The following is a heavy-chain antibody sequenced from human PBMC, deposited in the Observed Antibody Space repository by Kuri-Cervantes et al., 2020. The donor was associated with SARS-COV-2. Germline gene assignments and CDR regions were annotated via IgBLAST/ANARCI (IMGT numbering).Heavy chain of an antibody. J-gene: IGHJ6*03. CDR1: GGTFSSYT. Sequence: SVKVSCKASGGTFSSYTISWVRQAPGQGLEWMGRIIPILGIASYAQKFQGRVTITADKSTSTAYMELSSLRSEDTAVYYCAKPARGAYYYYYMDVWGKGTPVTVSS. V-gene: IGHV1-69*02. D-gene: IGHD6-6*01. CDR3: AKPARGAYYYYYMDV. CDR2: IIPILGIA.